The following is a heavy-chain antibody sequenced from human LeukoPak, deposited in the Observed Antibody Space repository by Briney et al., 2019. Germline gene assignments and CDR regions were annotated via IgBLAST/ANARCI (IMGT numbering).Heavy chain of an antibody. D-gene: IGHD6-19*01. CDR2: ISGSGGST. J-gene: IGHJ4*02. V-gene: IGHV3-23*01. Sequence: GGSLRLSCAASGFTFSRYGMSWVRQAPGKGLEWVSAISGSGGSTYYADSVKGRFTISRDNSKNTLYLQINSLRAEDTAVYCCAKDHLPGIVVADRDYWGQGTLVTVSS. CDR1: GFTFSRYG. CDR3: AKDHLPGIVVADRDY.